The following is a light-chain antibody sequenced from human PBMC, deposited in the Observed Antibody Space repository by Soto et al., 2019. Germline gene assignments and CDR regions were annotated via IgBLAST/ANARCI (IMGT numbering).Light chain of an antibody. CDR1: SGSVSTSYY. CDR2: STN. CDR3: VLYMGTGLSV. J-gene: IGLJ3*02. V-gene: IGLV8-61*01. Sequence: QTVVPQEPSFSVSPGRTVTLTCGLSSGSVSTSYYPSWYQLTPGQAPRTLIYSTNTRSPGVPNRFSGSILENKAALTITGAQAYDESDYYCVLYMGTGLSVFGGGTTPTV.